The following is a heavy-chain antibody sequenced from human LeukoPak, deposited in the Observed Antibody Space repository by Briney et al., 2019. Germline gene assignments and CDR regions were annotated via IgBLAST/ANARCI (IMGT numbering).Heavy chain of an antibody. CDR1: GYTFTSYD. D-gene: IGHD3-22*01. CDR2: MNPNSGNT. Sequence: EASVKVSCEASGYTFTSYDINWVRQATGQGLEWMGWMNPNSGNTGYAQKFQGRVTMTRNTSISTAYMELSSLRSEDTAVYYCAIPTYYYDSSGYCFDYWGQGTLVTVSS. CDR3: AIPTYYYDSSGYCFDY. V-gene: IGHV1-8*01. J-gene: IGHJ4*02.